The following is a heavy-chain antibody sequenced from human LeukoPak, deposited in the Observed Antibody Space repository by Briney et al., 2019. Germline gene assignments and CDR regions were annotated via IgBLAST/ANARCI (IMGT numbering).Heavy chain of an antibody. J-gene: IGHJ3*02. CDR3: ARELDFGGSNDAFDI. Sequence: GESLQISCQGSGYSFTSYWIGWVRPMPGKGLEWMGIIYPGVSDTRYSPSFQRQVSISVDKSISTAYLQWSTLKASDTAMYYCARELDFGGSNDAFDIWGQGTMVTVSS. CDR2: IYPGVSDT. V-gene: IGHV5-51*01. D-gene: IGHD4-23*01. CDR1: GYSFTSYW.